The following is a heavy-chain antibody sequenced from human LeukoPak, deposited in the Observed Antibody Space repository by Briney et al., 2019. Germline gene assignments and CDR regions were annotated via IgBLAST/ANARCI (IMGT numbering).Heavy chain of an antibody. CDR2: TYYRSKWYN. Sequence: SQTLSLTCAISGDSVSGNSVAWNWIRQSPSRGLEWLGRTYYRSKWYNDYAVTVKGRITINPDTSKNQFSLKLSSVTAADTAVYYCARDVDEQQLVSTPFDYWGQGTLVTVSS. CDR3: ARDVDEQQLVSTPFDY. D-gene: IGHD6-13*01. V-gene: IGHV6-1*01. J-gene: IGHJ4*02. CDR1: GDSVSGNSVA.